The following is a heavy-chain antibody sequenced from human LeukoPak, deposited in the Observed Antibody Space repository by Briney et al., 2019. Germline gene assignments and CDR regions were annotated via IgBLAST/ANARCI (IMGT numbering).Heavy chain of an antibody. J-gene: IGHJ4*02. D-gene: IGHD6-19*01. CDR1: GLTFRDYW. V-gene: IGHV3-48*04. CDR3: ARVELYSSGCLDY. CDR2: ISSSSSTI. Sequence: GGSLRLSCAASGLTFRDYWMSWVRQAPGKGLEWVSYISSSSSTIYYADSVKGRFTISRDNAKNSLYLQMNSLRAEDTAVYYCARVELYSSGCLDYWGQGTLVTVSS.